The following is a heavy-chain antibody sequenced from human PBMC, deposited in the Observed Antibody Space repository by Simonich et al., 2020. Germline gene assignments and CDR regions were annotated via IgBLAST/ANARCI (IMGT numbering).Heavy chain of an antibody. CDR3: ARLSSRSDAFDI. CDR2: INHSEST. CDR1: GGFFSGYY. V-gene: IGHV4-34*01. J-gene: IGHJ3*02. Sequence: QVQLQQWGAGLLKPSETLSLTFAVYGGFFSGYYLSWIRQPPGKGREWFGEINHSESTNYNPSLKRRVTISVDTSKNQFALKLSSVTAADTAVYYCARLSSRSDAFDIWGQGTMVTVSS.